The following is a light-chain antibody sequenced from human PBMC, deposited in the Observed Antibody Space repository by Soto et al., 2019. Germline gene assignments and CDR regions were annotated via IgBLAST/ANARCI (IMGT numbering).Light chain of an antibody. Sequence: EIVLTQSPGTLSLSPGERATLSCRASQSVSSNYLAWYQQKPGQAPTLLIFDASSRATGIPDRFSGSGSETDFSLTISRLEPEDFAVYYCQQYGGSPPLSFGGGTKVEIK. V-gene: IGKV3-20*01. J-gene: IGKJ4*01. CDR3: QQYGGSPPLS. CDR1: QSVSSNY. CDR2: DAS.